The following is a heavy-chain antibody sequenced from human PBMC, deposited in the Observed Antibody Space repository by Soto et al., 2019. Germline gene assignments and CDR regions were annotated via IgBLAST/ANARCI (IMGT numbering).Heavy chain of an antibody. CDR3: ARGRLSSGYYYYYYYGMDV. J-gene: IGHJ6*02. Sequence: TLSLTCAVYGGSFSGYYWSWIRQPPGKGLEWIGEINHSGSTNYNPSLKSRVTISVDTSKNQFSLKLSSVTAADTAVYYRARGRLSSGYYYYYYYGMDVWGQGTTVTVSS. D-gene: IGHD3-22*01. CDR2: INHSGST. CDR1: GGSFSGYY. V-gene: IGHV4-34*01.